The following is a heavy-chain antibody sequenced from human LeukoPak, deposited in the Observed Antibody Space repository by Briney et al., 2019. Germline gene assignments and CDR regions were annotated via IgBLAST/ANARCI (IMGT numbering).Heavy chain of an antibody. Sequence: SETLSLTCTVSGGSISSYYWSWIRQPPGKGLEWIGYIYYSGSTNYNPSLKSRVTISVDTSKNQFSLKVSSVTAADTAVYYCATRAPHYYGSGSYFSWGQGTLVTVSS. J-gene: IGHJ5*02. CDR3: ATRAPHYYGSGSYFS. CDR2: IYYSGST. V-gene: IGHV4-59*01. CDR1: GGSISSYY. D-gene: IGHD3-10*01.